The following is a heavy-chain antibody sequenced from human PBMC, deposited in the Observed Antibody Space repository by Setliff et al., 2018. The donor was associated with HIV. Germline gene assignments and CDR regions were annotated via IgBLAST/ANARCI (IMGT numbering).Heavy chain of an antibody. CDR2: IYYSGST. D-gene: IGHD5-18*01. Sequence: PSETLSLTCTVSGGSISSSNYYWGWIRQPPGKGLDWIGSIYYSGSTYYNPSLKSRVTISVDTSKNQFSLKLSSVTAADTAVYYCARGSRGYSYAYYYYYMDVWGKGTTVTVSS. CDR1: GGSISSSNYY. CDR3: ARGSRGYSYAYYYYYMDV. V-gene: IGHV4-39*01. J-gene: IGHJ6*03.